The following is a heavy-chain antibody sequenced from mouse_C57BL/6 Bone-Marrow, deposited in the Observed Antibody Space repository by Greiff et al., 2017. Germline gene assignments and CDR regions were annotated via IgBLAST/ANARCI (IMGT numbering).Heavy chain of an antibody. CDR2: IHPSDSDT. V-gene: IGHV1-74*01. CDR3: AMGVVRWFSD. CDR1: GYTFTSYW. Sequence: QVQLKQPGAELVKPGASVTVSCKASGYTFTSYWMHWVKQRPGQGLEWIGRIHPSDSDTNYNQTFKGKATLTVDKSASPAYMQRSSLTSEDSAVYDCAMGVVRWFSDGGQGTLVTVSA. D-gene: IGHD1-1*02. J-gene: IGHJ3*01.